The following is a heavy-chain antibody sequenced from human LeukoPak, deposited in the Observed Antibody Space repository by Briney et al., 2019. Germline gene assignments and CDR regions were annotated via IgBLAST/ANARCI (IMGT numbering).Heavy chain of an antibody. J-gene: IGHJ4*02. V-gene: IGHV3-33*01. CDR1: GFTFSSYG. Sequence: GGSLRLSCAASGFTFSSYGMHWVRQAPGKGLEWVAVIKYDGSDKYYADFVKGRLTISRDNSKNTLYLQMNSLRAEGTAVYYCARDLWFREFKFFDQWGQGTLVTVSS. CDR3: ARDLWFREFKFFDQ. CDR2: IKYDGSDK. D-gene: IGHD3-10*01.